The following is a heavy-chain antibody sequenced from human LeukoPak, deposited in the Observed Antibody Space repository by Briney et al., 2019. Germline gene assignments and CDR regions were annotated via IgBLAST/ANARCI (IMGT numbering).Heavy chain of an antibody. D-gene: IGHD6-6*01. CDR1: GFTFSDYY. J-gene: IGHJ4*02. V-gene: IGHV3-11*04. CDR2: ISSSGSTI. Sequence: GGSLRLSCAASGFTFSDYYMSWLRQAPGKGLEWVSYISSSGSTIYYADSVKGRFTISRDNAKNSLYLQMNSLRAEDTAVYYCARDNGSSSPYFDYWGQGTLVTVSS. CDR3: ARDNGSSSPYFDY.